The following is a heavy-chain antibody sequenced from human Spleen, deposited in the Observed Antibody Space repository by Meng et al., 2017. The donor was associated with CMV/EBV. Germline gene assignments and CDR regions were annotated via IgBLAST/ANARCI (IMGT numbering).Heavy chain of an antibody. Sequence: GSLRLSCTVSGGSVSSGSYYWSWIRQPPGKGLEWIGYIYYSGSTNYNPSLKSRVTISVDTSKNQFSLKLSSVTAADTAVYYCAGTSEHCSSTSCYTNWFDPWGQGTLVTVSS. J-gene: IGHJ5*02. CDR3: AGTSEHCSSTSCYTNWFDP. D-gene: IGHD2-2*02. V-gene: IGHV4-61*01. CDR1: GGSVSSGSYY. CDR2: IYYSGST.